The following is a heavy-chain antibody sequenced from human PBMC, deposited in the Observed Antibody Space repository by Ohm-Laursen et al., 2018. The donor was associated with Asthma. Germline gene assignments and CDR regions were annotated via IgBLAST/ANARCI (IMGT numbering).Heavy chain of an antibody. J-gene: IGHJ5*01. D-gene: IGHD6-13*01. Sequence: SSVKVSCKASGGTFSSYAISWVRQAPGQGLERMGGNIPIFGTANYAQKFKGRVTITADESTSTAYMELSSLRSEDTAVYYCAREGSSTWSRWFDPWGQGTMVTVSS. CDR1: GGTFSSYA. CDR2: NIPIFGTA. CDR3: AREGSSTWSRWFDP. V-gene: IGHV1-69*01.